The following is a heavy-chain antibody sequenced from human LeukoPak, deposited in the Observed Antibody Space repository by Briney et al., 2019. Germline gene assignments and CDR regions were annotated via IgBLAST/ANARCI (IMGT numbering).Heavy chain of an antibody. D-gene: IGHD2-2*02. CDR2: INPSGGST. Sequence: GASVKVSCKASGYTFTGYYMHWVRQAPGQGLEWMGIINPSGGSTSYAQKFQGRVTMTRDTSTSTVYMELSSLRSEDTAVYYCARGPMVPAAIKGWNYWGQGTLVTVSS. V-gene: IGHV1-46*01. CDR3: ARGPMVPAAIKGWNY. J-gene: IGHJ4*02. CDR1: GYTFTGYY.